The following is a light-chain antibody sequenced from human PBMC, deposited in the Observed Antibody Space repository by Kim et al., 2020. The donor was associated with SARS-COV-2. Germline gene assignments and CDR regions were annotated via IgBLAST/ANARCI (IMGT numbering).Light chain of an antibody. Sequence: PGERAPASCRASQSVSSSYLAWYQQKPGQAPRLLIYGASSRATGIPDRFSGSGSGTDFTLTISRLEPEDFAVYYCQQYGSSPPITFGQGTRLEIK. CDR3: QQYGSSPPIT. CDR1: QSVSSSY. CDR2: GAS. J-gene: IGKJ5*01. V-gene: IGKV3-20*01.